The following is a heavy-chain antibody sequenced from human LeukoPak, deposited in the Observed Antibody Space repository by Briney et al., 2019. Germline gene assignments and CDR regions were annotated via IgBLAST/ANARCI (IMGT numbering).Heavy chain of an antibody. V-gene: IGHV3-23*01. D-gene: IGHD3-3*01. Sequence: GGSLRLSCAASGFTFSTYVMNWFRQAPGKGLGWVSTISVGAEYIFYADSVKGRLTISRDDSNNALYLQMHSLRAEDTALYYCASGPPFLKYFEYWGQGTLVTVSS. J-gene: IGHJ4*02. CDR2: ISVGAEYI. CDR1: GFTFSTYV. CDR3: ASGPPFLKYFEY.